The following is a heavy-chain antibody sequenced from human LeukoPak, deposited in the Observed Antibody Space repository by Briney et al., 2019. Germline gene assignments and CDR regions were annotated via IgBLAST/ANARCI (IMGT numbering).Heavy chain of an antibody. D-gene: IGHD6-13*01. Sequence: GGSLRLSCAASGFTFSSYGMHWVRQAPGKGLEWVSYISSSSSTIYYADSVKGRLTISRDNAKNSLYLQMNSLRAEDTAVYYCARRAAAVDYWGQGTLVTVSS. V-gene: IGHV3-48*04. CDR3: ARRAAAVDY. J-gene: IGHJ4*02. CDR2: ISSSSSTI. CDR1: GFTFSSYG.